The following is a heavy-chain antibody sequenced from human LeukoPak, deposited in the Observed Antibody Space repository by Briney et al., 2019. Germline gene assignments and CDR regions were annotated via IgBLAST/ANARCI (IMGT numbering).Heavy chain of an antibody. Sequence: PSETQSLTCAVSGGSISSGGYSWSWIRQPPGKGLEWIGYIYHSGSTYYNPSLKSRVTISVDRSKNQFSLKLSSVTAADTAVYYCARGGYYDSSGSSYFDYWGQGTLVTVSS. CDR2: IYHSGST. CDR1: GGSISSGGYS. D-gene: IGHD3-22*01. J-gene: IGHJ4*02. CDR3: ARGGYYDSSGSSYFDY. V-gene: IGHV4-30-2*01.